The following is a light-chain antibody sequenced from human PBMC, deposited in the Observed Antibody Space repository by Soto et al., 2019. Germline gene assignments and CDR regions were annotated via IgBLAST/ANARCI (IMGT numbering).Light chain of an antibody. Sequence: SVLSHCPCTLSLWLTGRATRSYKASQTVQINYVAWYQQKPGQAPRLLIYGASSRATGIPDRFSGSGSGTDFTLTISRLEPEDFAVYYCHQCRASGRTFGQGTKVDIK. J-gene: IGKJ1*01. V-gene: IGKV3-20*01. CDR3: HQCRASGRT. CDR1: QTVQINY. CDR2: GAS.